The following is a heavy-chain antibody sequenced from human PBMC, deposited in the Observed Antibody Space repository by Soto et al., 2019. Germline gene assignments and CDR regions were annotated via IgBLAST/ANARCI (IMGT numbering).Heavy chain of an antibody. Sequence: EVQLLESGGDLVQPGGSLRLSCAASGFTFSSFALSWVRQAPGKGLEWVSAISGSGGSIYYADSVKGRFTVSRDNSRNTLYLQMNSLRVEDTAVYYCAEGYSYGDWWGRGTLVTVSS. CDR2: ISGSGGSI. CDR3: AEGYSYGDW. J-gene: IGHJ5*01. D-gene: IGHD5-18*01. V-gene: IGHV3-23*01. CDR1: GFTFSSFA.